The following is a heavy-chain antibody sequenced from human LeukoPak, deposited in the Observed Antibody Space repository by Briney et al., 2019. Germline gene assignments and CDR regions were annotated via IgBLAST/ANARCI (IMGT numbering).Heavy chain of an antibody. J-gene: IGHJ5*02. CDR1: GGSFSGYY. V-gene: IGHV4-34*01. CDR2: INHSGST. D-gene: IGHD7-27*01. Sequence: PSETLSLTCAVYGGSFSGYYWSWIRQPPGKGLEWIGEINHSGSTNYNPSLKSRVTISVDTSKNQFSLKLSSVTAADTAVYYCASSPASLTGDIEWFDPWGQGTLVTVSS. CDR3: ASSPASLTGDIEWFDP.